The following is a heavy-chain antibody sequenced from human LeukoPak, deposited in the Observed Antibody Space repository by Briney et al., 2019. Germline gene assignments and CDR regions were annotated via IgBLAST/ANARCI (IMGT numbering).Heavy chain of an antibody. CDR3: AKSVWFGVTSAPFFDY. J-gene: IGHJ4*02. CDR1: GFTFSSYA. D-gene: IGHD3-10*01. Sequence: GESLKISCAASGFTFSSYAMSWVRQAPGKGLEWVSAISGSGGSTYYADSVKGRFTISRDNSKNTLYLQMNSLRAEDTAVYYCAKSVWFGVTSAPFFDYWGQGTLVTVSS. CDR2: ISGSGGST. V-gene: IGHV3-23*01.